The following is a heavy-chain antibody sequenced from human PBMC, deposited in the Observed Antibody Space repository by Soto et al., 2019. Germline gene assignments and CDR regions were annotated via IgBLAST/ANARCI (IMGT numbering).Heavy chain of an antibody. D-gene: IGHD2-21*01. CDR2: ISGGSDDT. J-gene: IGHJ4*02. CDR3: AKDLGWIAAFDF. CDR1: GYTFSTSV. Sequence: GASVKVSCKASGYTFSTSVMHWVRQAPGQRLEWMGWISGGSDDTRYSQKFQGRLTVTRDTSAATVYMELTTLTSEDTAIYYCAKDLGWIAAFDFWGQGTLVTVSS. V-gene: IGHV1-3*01.